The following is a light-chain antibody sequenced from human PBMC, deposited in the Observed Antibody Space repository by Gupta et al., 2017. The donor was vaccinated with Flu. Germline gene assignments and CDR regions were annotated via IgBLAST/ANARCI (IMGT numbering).Light chain of an antibody. J-gene: IGKJ2*01. Sequence: DLQVTHSPSSLSAAVGDRVTITCRASQYISTYLNRYQHKPGKAPNVLIYDASSLPSEVPSRFTGSGSGTDFTLTINSLQPEDSATYYCQQTFNTPHAFGQGTKLEI. CDR2: DAS. CDR3: QQTFNTPHA. CDR1: QYISTY. V-gene: IGKV1-39*01.